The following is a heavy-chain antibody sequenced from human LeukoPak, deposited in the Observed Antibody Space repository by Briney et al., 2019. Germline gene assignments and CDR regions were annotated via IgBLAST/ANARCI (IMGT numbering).Heavy chain of an antibody. Sequence: PSETLSLTCTVSGASVRSHYWSWFRQTPGKGLEWIGYIYHSGSTRYNPSLKSRVIISVETSKSQFFLRLTSVTAADTAVYYCCAEYEFGDYEYCGQGSLVTVSS. CDR3: CAEYEFGDYEY. D-gene: IGHD3/OR15-3a*01. CDR2: IYHSGST. CDR1: GASVRSHY. V-gene: IGHV4-59*02. J-gene: IGHJ4*02.